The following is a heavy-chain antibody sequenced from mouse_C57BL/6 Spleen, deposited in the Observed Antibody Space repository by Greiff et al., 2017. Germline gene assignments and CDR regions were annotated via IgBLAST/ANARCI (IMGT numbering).Heavy chain of an antibody. CDR3: ASQRRNYYGSSYENY. CDR1: GYAFSSYW. J-gene: IGHJ2*01. D-gene: IGHD1-1*01. V-gene: IGHV1-80*01. Sequence: QVQLQQSGAELVKPGASVKISCKASGYAFSSYWMNWVKQRPGKGLEWIGPIYPGDGDTNYNGKFKGKATLTADKSSSTAYMQLSSLTSEDSAVYFGASQRRNYYGSSYENYWGQGTTLTVSS. CDR2: IYPGDGDT.